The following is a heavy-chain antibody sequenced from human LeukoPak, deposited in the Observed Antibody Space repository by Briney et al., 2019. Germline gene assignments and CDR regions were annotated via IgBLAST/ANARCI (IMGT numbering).Heavy chain of an antibody. Sequence: SVKVSCKASGGTFSSYAISWVRQAPGQGLEWMGRIIPILGIANYAQKFPGRVTITADKSTSTAYMELSSLRSEDTAVYYCAVDSRHIILDYWDQGTLVTVSS. CDR1: GGTFSSYA. CDR2: IIPILGIA. J-gene: IGHJ4*02. CDR3: AVDSRHIILDY. D-gene: IGHD3-22*01. V-gene: IGHV1-69*04.